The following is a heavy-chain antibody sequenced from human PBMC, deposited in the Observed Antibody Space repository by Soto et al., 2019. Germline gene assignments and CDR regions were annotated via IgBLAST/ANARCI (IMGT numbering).Heavy chain of an antibody. J-gene: IGHJ4*02. CDR3: TRVRLGCSRSSDY. CDR2: IKNKANSYTT. CDR1: GFTFSDHY. Sequence: EVQLVESGGGLVQPEGSLRLSCAASGFTFSDHYMDWVRQAPGKGLEWVGRIKNKANSYTTVYAAPVKGRFIISRDDSKNSVFLQMNRLKTDDTAVYYCTRVRLGCSRSSDYWSQGILVTVSS. V-gene: IGHV3-72*01. D-gene: IGHD6-19*01.